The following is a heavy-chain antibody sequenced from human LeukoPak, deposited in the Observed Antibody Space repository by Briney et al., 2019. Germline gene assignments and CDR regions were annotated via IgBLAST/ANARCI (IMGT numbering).Heavy chain of an antibody. CDR2: IIPILGIA. D-gene: IGHD4-17*01. J-gene: IGHJ3*02. V-gene: IGHV1-69*04. Sequence: SVKVSCKASGGTFSSYTISWVRQAPGQGLEWMGRIIPILGIAIYAQKFQGRVTMTEDTSTDTAYMELSSLRSEDTAVYYCATDEHGDYGTDAFDIWGQGTMVTVSS. CDR1: GGTFSSYT. CDR3: ATDEHGDYGTDAFDI.